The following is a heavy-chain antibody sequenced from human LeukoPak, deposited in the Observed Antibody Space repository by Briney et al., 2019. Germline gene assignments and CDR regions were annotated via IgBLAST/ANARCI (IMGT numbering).Heavy chain of an antibody. D-gene: IGHD2-15*01. CDR1: GGSISSYY. J-gene: IGHJ4*02. CDR2: IYYSGST. CDR3: ATSCGRGVWFDY. V-gene: IGHV4-59*01. Sequence: SGTLSLTCTVSGGSISSYYWGWVRQPPGKGVECIAYIYYSGSTNYIPSLHSRVTISVHTSKNQFSLNLTSVPAADTAAYYCATSCGRGVWFDYWGQGTLVTVSS.